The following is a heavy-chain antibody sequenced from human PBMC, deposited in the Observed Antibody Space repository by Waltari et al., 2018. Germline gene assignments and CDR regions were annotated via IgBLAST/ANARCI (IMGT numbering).Heavy chain of an antibody. Sequence: EVQLVQSGAEVKKPGATVKISCKASGYTFTDYYMHWVQQAPGKGLEWMGRVDPEDGETIYAEKFQGRVTITADTSTDTAYMELSSLRSEDTAVYYCATQPITMIVVVITYAFDIWGQGTMVTVSS. D-gene: IGHD3-22*01. CDR3: ATQPITMIVVVITYAFDI. CDR2: VDPEDGET. CDR1: GYTFTDYY. V-gene: IGHV1-69-2*01. J-gene: IGHJ3*02.